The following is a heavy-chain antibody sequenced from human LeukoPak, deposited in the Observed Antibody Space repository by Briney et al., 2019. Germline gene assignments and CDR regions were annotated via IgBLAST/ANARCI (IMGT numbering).Heavy chain of an antibody. CDR3: ARDRGTWNDDGFDY. Sequence: SETLSLTCAVSGGSFSGYSWSWIRQPPGKGLEWIGEINHSGSTHYNPSLKSRVTMSVDTSKNQFSLKLSSVTAADTAVYYCARDRGTWNDDGFDYWGQGTLVTVSS. CDR1: GGSFSGYS. V-gene: IGHV4-34*01. J-gene: IGHJ4*02. D-gene: IGHD1-1*01. CDR2: INHSGST.